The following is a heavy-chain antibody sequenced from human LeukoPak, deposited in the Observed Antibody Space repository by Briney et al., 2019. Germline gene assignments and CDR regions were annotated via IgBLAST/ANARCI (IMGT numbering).Heavy chain of an antibody. J-gene: IGHJ5*02. D-gene: IGHD2-2*02. Sequence: GGSLRLSCAASGFTVSSNYMSWVRQAPGKGLEWVSYISSSGSTIYYADSVKGRFTISRDNAKNTLYLQMSGLRAEDTAVYYCAKAADGVPPGKPLNWFDPRGQGTLVTVSS. V-gene: IGHV3-11*01. CDR1: GFTVSSNY. CDR2: ISSSGSTI. CDR3: AKAADGVPPGKPLNWFDP.